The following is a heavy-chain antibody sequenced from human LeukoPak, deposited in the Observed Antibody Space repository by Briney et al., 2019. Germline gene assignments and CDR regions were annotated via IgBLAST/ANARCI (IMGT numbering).Heavy chain of an antibody. CDR1: GFTFSTYG. V-gene: IGHV3-23*01. CDR3: ANYIGGGYLDY. Sequence: GGSLRLACAASGFTFSTYGMSWVRQAPGKGLDWVSAISGGGGSTYYAASVKGRFTISRDNSKNTLYLQMNSLRVEDTAVYYCANYIGGGYLDYWGQGTLVTVSS. J-gene: IGHJ4*02. CDR2: ISGGGGST. D-gene: IGHD3-10*01.